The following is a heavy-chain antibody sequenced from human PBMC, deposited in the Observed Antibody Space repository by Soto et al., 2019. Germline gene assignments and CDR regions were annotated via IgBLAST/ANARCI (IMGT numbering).Heavy chain of an antibody. Sequence: GGSLRLSCAASGFTFSSYAMSWVRQAPGKGLEWVSVVSIGGSTHYADSVRGRFTISRDNSKNTLSLQMNSLTAEDTAVYFCAKRRGAGGHFDYWGQGALVTVSS. CDR3: AKRRGAGGHFDY. D-gene: IGHD2-15*01. CDR1: GFTFSSYA. V-gene: IGHV3-23*01. J-gene: IGHJ4*02. CDR2: VSIGGST.